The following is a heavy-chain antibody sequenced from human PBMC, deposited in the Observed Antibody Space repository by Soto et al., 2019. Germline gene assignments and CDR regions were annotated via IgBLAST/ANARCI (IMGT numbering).Heavy chain of an antibody. J-gene: IGHJ4*02. Sequence: QVQLQESGPGLVKPSGTLSLTCAVSSGSITSSNWWSWVRQPPGKGLEWIGEVSHTGNTNYIPSLKSRVTISVDKSRNQFSLRLSSVTAADTAVYYCARNRYGGYDFDYWGQGSLVTVSS. CDR1: SGSITSSNW. CDR3: ARNRYGGYDFDY. V-gene: IGHV4-4*02. D-gene: IGHD5-12*01. CDR2: VSHTGNT.